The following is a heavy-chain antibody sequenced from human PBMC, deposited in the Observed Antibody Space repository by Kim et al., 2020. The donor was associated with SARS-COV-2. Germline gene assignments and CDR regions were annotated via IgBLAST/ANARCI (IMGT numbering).Heavy chain of an antibody. V-gene: IGHV4-59*13. CDR3: ARDERDSSGWANWFDP. J-gene: IGHJ5*02. D-gene: IGHD6-19*01. Sequence: SETLSLTCTVSGGSISSYYWSWIRQPPGKGLEWIGYIYYSGSTNYNPSLKSRVTISVDTSKNQFSLKLSSVTAADTAVYYCARDERDSSGWANWFDPWPGNPGHRLL. CDR1: GGSISSYY. CDR2: IYYSGST.